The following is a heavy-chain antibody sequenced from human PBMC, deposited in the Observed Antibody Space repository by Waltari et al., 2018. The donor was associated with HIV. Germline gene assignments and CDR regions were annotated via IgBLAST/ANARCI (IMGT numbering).Heavy chain of an antibody. CDR3: AGGSDWLVNVLEL. J-gene: IGHJ4*02. D-gene: IGHD6-19*01. V-gene: IGHV1-3*01. CDR2: RTVASGQT. CDR1: GGSFINNA. Sequence: QVQFVQSGPEVKKPGASVKVSCRASGGSFINNAIHWMRQAPGQGHEWLGCRTVASGQTGYSQMLQGRLTFTRDTSESTIFMELKSLKPEDTAVYFCAGGSDWLVNVLELWGQGTLVTVSS.